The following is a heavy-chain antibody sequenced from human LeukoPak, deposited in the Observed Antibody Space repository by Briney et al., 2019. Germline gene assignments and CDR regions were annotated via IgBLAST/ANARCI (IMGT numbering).Heavy chain of an antibody. D-gene: IGHD4-17*01. CDR3: ARVPTVTFFDY. Sequence: PSETLSLTCTVFGGSISSSSYYWGWIRQPPGKGLEWIGSNSGSTYYNPSLKSRVTISVDTSKNQFSLKLSSVTAADTAVYYCARVPTVTFFDYWGQGTLVTVSS. CDR2: NSGST. V-gene: IGHV4-39*01. J-gene: IGHJ4*02. CDR1: GGSISSSSYY.